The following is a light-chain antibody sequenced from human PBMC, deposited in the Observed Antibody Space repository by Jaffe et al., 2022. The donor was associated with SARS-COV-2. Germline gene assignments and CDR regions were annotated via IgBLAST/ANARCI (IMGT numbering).Light chain of an antibody. Sequence: IQMTQSPSSMSASVGDRVTITCRASQDISDWLAWYQQKPGKAPNLLIYSASSLQSGVPSRFSGSGSGTDFTLTISSLQAEDSATYYCQQTRSFPRTFGQGTKVEIK. CDR2: SAS. J-gene: IGKJ1*01. CDR1: QDISDW. V-gene: IGKV1-12*01. CDR3: QQTRSFPRT.